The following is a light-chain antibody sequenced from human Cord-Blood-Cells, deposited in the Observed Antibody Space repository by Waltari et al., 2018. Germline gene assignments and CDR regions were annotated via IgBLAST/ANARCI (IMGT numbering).Light chain of an antibody. CDR2: DVS. V-gene: IGLV2-14*01. J-gene: IGLJ2*01. CDR3: SSYTSSSTLV. Sequence: QSALTQPASVSGSPGQSITISCTGTSSDVGGYNYVSWYQQHPGKAPKLMIYDVSKPPSGVANRVSGSRSGNTASLTISGLQAEDEADYYCSSYTSSSTLVFGGGTKLTVL. CDR1: SSDVGGYNY.